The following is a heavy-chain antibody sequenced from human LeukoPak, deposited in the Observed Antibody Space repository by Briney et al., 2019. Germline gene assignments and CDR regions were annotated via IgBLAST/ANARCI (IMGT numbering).Heavy chain of an antibody. CDR1: GGSISSSSYS. CDR2: INHSGST. Sequence: PSETLSLTCTASGGSISSSSYSWSWIRQPPGKGLEWIGEINHSGSTNYNPSLKSRVTISVDTSKNQFSLKLSSVTAADTAVYYCARAVAGKYYYYYYGMDVWGQGTTVTVSS. D-gene: IGHD6-19*01. V-gene: IGHV4-39*07. CDR3: ARAVAGKYYYYYYGMDV. J-gene: IGHJ6*02.